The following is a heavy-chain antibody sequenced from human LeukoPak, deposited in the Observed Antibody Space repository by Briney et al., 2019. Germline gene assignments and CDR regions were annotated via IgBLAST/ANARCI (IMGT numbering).Heavy chain of an antibody. J-gene: IGHJ6*03. CDR1: GGSFSGYY. D-gene: IGHD3-10*01. CDR2: INDIGNT. Sequence: PSETLSLTCAVYGGSFSGYYWSWIRQPPGKGLEWIGEINDIGNTNYDPSLRSRVTISVDTSKNQFSLSFTSATAADTAVYFCARLGSVGYYNYQYMDIWGNGTTVTVSS. CDR3: ARLGSVGYYNYQYMDI. V-gene: IGHV4-34*01.